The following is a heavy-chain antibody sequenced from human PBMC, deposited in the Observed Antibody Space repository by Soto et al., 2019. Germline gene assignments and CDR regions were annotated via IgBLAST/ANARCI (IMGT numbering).Heavy chain of an antibody. CDR1: EFTFSSYA. D-gene: IGHD6-19*01. CDR3: AKSSEYSSGGYFH. J-gene: IGHJ4*02. CDR2: ISASGGST. Sequence: GGSLRLSCAASEFTFSSYAMTWFRQAPGKGLEWVLGISASGGSTYKADSVKGRFTISRDNSKNTLYLQMNSLKAEDTAIYYCAKSSEYSSGGYFHWGQGTLVTVSP. V-gene: IGHV3-23*01.